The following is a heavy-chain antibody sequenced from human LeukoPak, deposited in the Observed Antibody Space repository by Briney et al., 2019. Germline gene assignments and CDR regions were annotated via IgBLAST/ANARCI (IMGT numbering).Heavy chain of an antibody. CDR2: IWYDGSNK. J-gene: IGHJ4*02. CDR1: GFTFSSYG. D-gene: IGHD3-16*01. V-gene: IGHV3-33*01. CDR3: ARAGGYHIDY. Sequence: GRSLRLSWAASGFTFSSYGMHWVRQAPGKGLEWVAVIWYDGSNKYYADSVKGRFTISRDNSKNTLYLQMNSLRAEDTAVYYCARAGGYHIDYWGQGTLVTVSS.